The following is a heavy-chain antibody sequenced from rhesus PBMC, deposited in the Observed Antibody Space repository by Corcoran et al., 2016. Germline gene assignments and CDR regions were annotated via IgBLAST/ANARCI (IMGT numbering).Heavy chain of an antibody. CDR3: ANYLGYRFDV. Sequence: QVQLQESGPGVVKPSETLSLTCAVSGGSISDSYRWSWIRQPPGKGLEWIGSSAGNSTPTNHTPSLKSRVTISKDTSKNQCSLKLSSVAAADTAVYCCANYLGYRFDVWGPGVLVTVSS. D-gene: IGHD7-45*01. CDR2: SAGNSTPT. CDR1: GGSISDSYR. V-gene: IGHV4S10*01. J-gene: IGHJ5-1*01.